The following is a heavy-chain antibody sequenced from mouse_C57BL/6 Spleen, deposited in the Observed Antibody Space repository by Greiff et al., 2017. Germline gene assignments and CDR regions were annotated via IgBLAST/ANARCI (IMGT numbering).Heavy chain of an antibody. CDR1: GYTFTDYE. J-gene: IGHJ2*01. CDR2: IDPETGGT. CDR3: TRPLLPYYFEY. V-gene: IGHV1-15*01. D-gene: IGHD2-10*01. Sequence: QVQLQQSGAELVRPGASVTLSCKASGYTFTDYEMHWVKQTPVHGLEWIGAIDPETGGTAYNQKFKGKAILTADKSSSTAYVELRSLTSEDSAVYYCTRPLLPYYFEYWGQGTTLTVSS.